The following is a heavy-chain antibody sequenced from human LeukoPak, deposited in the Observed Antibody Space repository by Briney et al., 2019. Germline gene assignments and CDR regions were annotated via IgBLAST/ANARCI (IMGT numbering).Heavy chain of an antibody. V-gene: IGHV1-2*02. Sequence: ASVKVSCKASGYTFTGYYMHWVRQAPGQGLEWMGWINPNSGGTNYAQKFQGRVTMTRDTSISTACMELSRLRSDDKAVYYCGRVRGGIVPPYYFDYWGQGTLVTVSS. CDR3: GRVRGGIVPPYYFDY. CDR2: INPNSGGT. J-gene: IGHJ4*02. D-gene: IGHD3-16*01. CDR1: GYTFTGYY.